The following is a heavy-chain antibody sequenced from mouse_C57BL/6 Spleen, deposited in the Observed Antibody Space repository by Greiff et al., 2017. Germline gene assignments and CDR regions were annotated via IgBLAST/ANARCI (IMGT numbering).Heavy chain of an antibody. Sequence: EVKLQESGAELVRPGASVTLSCTASGFNIKDDYMHWVKQRPEQGLEWIGWLDPENGDTEYASKFQGKATITADTSSNTAYLQLSSLTSEDTAVYYCTPYYYGSSTWFAYWGQGTLVTVSA. CDR3: TPYYYGSSTWFAY. V-gene: IGHV14-4*01. D-gene: IGHD1-1*01. CDR1: GFNIKDDY. CDR2: LDPENGDT. J-gene: IGHJ3*01.